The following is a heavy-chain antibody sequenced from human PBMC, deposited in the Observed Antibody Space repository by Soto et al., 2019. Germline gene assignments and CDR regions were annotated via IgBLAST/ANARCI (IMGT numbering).Heavy chain of an antibody. J-gene: IGHJ4*02. CDR1: GYSFTTYW. Sequence: PGESLKISCKASGYSFTTYWIGWVRQMPGKGLDWMGIIYPGDSDTTYSPSFQGQVTISADKSSSTAYLQWSSLKASDTAVYYCARCSSGSCYSRYWGQGTLVTVSS. D-gene: IGHD2-15*01. CDR2: IYPGDSDT. V-gene: IGHV5-51*01. CDR3: ARCSSGSCYSRY.